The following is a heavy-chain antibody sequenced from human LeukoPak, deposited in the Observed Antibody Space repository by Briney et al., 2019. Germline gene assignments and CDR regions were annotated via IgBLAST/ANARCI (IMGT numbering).Heavy chain of an antibody. Sequence: SETLSLTCAVYGGSFSGYYWSWIRQPSGKGLEWIGEINHSGSTNYNPSLKSRVTISVDTSKNQFSLKLSSVTAADTAVYYCARGQRLLWFGELLRGNFDYWGQGTLVTVSS. CDR1: GGSFSGYY. CDR2: INHSGST. CDR3: ARGQRLLWFGELLRGNFDY. J-gene: IGHJ4*02. D-gene: IGHD3-10*01. V-gene: IGHV4-34*01.